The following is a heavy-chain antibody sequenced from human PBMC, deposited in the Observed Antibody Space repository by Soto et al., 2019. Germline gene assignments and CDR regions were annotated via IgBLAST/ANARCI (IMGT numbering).Heavy chain of an antibody. D-gene: IGHD3-3*01. CDR2: IYPGDSDT. CDR3: ARRLSYYDLWSGYYTGADAFDI. J-gene: IGHJ3*02. V-gene: IGHV5-51*01. CDR1: GYSFTSYW. Sequence: GESLKISCKGSGYSFTSYWIGWVRQMPGKGLEWMGIIYPGDSDTRYSPSFQGQVTISADKSISTAYLQWSSLKASDTAMYYCARRLSYYDLWSGYYTGADAFDIWGQGTMVTVSS.